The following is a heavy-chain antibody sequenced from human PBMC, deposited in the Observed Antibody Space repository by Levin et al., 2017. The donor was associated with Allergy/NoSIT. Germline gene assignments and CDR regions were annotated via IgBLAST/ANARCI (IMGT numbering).Heavy chain of an antibody. CDR3: ASGAADAYHMDV. CDR2: LYYSGTT. J-gene: IGHJ6*03. CDR1: GGSIISTSYY. Sequence: TSETLSLTCTVSGGSIISTSYYWGWIRQPPGKGLEWIGTLYYSGTTYYKPSLWSRVTISVDTSKNQFSLRLTSLTAADTAVYYCASGAADAYHMDVWGTGTTVTVSS. D-gene: IGHD5-24*01. V-gene: IGHV4-39*01.